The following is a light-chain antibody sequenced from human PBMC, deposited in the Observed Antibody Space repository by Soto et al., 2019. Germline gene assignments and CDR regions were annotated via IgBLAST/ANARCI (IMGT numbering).Light chain of an antibody. J-gene: IGKJ2*01. Sequence: EIVLTQSPGTLSLSPGERATLSCRASQSVSSSYLAWYQQKPGQAPRLLIYGASSRATGIPDRFSGSGSGKDFTLTISRLEPEYFAVYYCQQFGNSPPYTFGQGTKLEIK. V-gene: IGKV3-20*01. CDR2: GAS. CDR3: QQFGNSPPYT. CDR1: QSVSSSY.